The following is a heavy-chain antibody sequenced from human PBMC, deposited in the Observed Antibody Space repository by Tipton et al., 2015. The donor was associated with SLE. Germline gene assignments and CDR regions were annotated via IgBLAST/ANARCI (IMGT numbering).Heavy chain of an antibody. CDR1: GFTFSSYA. D-gene: IGHD6-13*01. V-gene: IGHV3-23*01. Sequence: SLRLSCAASGFTFSSYAMSWVRQAPGKGLEWVSAISGSDGSTYYADSVKGRFTISRDNSKNTLYLQMNSLRAEDTAVYYCAKVERPGIAAAGTNYFDYWGQGTLVTVSS. CDR2: ISGSDGST. CDR3: AKVERPGIAAAGTNYFDY. J-gene: IGHJ4*02.